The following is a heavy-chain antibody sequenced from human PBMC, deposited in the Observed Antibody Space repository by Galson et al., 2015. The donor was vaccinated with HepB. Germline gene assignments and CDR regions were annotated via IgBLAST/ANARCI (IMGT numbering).Heavy chain of an antibody. CDR2: IWYDGSNK. Sequence: SLRLSCAASGFTFSSYGMHWVRQAPGKGLEWVAVIWYDGSNKYYADSVKGRFTIFRDNSKNTLDLQMNSLRAEDTAVYYCALSYGDYETSRDYYYYGMDVWGQGPRSPSP. J-gene: IGHJ6*02. D-gene: IGHD4-17*01. CDR3: ALSYGDYETSRDYYYYGMDV. CDR1: GFTFSSYG. V-gene: IGHV3-33*01.